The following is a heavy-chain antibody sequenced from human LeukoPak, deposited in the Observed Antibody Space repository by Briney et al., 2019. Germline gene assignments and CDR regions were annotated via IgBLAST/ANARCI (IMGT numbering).Heavy chain of an antibody. V-gene: IGHV4-4*07. D-gene: IGHD3-22*01. Sequence: PSETLSLTCTVSGGPISSYYWSWIRQPAGKGLEWIGRIYTSGSTNYNPSLKSRVTMSVDTSKNQFSLKLSSVTAADTAVYYCARDLYYDSSGYYRNDAFDIWGQGTMVTVSS. J-gene: IGHJ3*02. CDR2: IYTSGST. CDR1: GGPISSYY. CDR3: ARDLYYDSSGYYRNDAFDI.